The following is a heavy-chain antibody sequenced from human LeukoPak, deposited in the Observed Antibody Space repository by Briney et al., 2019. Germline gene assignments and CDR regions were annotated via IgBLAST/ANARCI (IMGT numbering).Heavy chain of an antibody. CDR2: ITSMSSSI. D-gene: IGHD2-15*01. V-gene: IGHV3-21*01. CDR1: GLTFSSYS. J-gene: IGHJ4*02. CDR3: AKEVGSCGSTKYFFDN. Sequence: GGSLRLSCEASGLTFSSYSMNWDCQAPGKGLEWVSSITSMSSSIYYADSVQGRFTISRDNAKNSVYLQMNSLRAEDTAVYYCAKEVGSCGSTKYFFDNWGRGALVTVSS.